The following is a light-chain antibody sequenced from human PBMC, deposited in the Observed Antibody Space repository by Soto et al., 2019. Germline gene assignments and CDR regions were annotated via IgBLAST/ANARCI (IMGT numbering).Light chain of an antibody. CDR1: SSDVGDYNY. V-gene: IGLV2-14*01. CDR2: EVS. CDR3: SSYTTSSTLV. Sequence: QSALTQPASVSGSPGQSITISCTGTSSDVGDYNYVSWYQRHPGKAPKLIIYEVSNRPSGVSNRFSGSKSGNTASLTISGLQAEDEADYYCSSYTTSSTLVFGGGTKLTVL. J-gene: IGLJ2*01.